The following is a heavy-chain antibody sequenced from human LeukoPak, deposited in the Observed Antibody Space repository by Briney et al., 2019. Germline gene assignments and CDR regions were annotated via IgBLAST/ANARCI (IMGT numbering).Heavy chain of an antibody. V-gene: IGHV4-59*01. J-gene: IGHJ4*02. Sequence: SETLSLTCTVSGGSISSYYWSWIRQPPGKGLEWIGYIYYSGSTNYNPSLKSRVTISVDTSKNQFSLKLSSVTAADTAVYYCARDDNYGTFDYRGQGTLVTVSS. CDR3: ARDDNYGTFDY. D-gene: IGHD4-17*01. CDR2: IYYSGST. CDR1: GGSISSYY.